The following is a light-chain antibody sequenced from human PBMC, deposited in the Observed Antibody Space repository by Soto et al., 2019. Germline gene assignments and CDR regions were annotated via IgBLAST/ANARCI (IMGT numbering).Light chain of an antibody. CDR1: SSNIGSNT. Sequence: QSVLTQPPSASGTPGQRVTISCSGSSSNIGSNTVNWYQQLPGTAPKLLIYSNNQRPSGVPDRFPGSKSGTSASLAISGLPSEDDADYCCAAWDDSLNGPVFGGGTKLTV. CDR2: SNN. CDR3: AAWDDSLNGPV. V-gene: IGLV1-44*01. J-gene: IGLJ2*01.